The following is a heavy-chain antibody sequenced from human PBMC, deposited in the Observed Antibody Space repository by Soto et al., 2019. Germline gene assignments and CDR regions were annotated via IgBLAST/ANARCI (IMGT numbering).Heavy chain of an antibody. D-gene: IGHD4-4*01. V-gene: IGHV3-21*01. CDR3: ARDQRYLRQGYSDY. Sequence: EVQLVESGGGLVKPGGSLRLSCVGSAFIFSDHSMNWVRQAPGKGLEWVTSIGDTGTFIYYADSVKGRFTISRDNAKNSLFLQMDSLRPEDTAVYYCARDQRYLRQGYSDYWGPGTLVTVSS. J-gene: IGHJ4*02. CDR2: IGDTGTFI. CDR1: AFIFSDHS.